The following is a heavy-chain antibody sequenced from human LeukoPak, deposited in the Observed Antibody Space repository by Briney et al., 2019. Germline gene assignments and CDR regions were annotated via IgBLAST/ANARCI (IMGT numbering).Heavy chain of an antibody. CDR3: AREYYYDSSGYLYYFDY. CDR1: GYTFTGYY. CDR2: INPNSGGT. V-gene: IGHV1-2*02. D-gene: IGHD3-22*01. J-gene: IGHJ4*02. Sequence: GASVKVSCKASGYTFTGYYMHWVRQAPGQGLEWMGWINPNSGGTNYAQKFQGRVTMTRDTSISTAYMELSRLRSDDTAVYYCAREYYYDSSGYLYYFDYWGQGTLVTVSS.